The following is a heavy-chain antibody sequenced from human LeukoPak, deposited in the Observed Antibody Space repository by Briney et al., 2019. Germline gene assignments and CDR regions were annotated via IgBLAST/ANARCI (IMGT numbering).Heavy chain of an antibody. V-gene: IGHV3-9*01. J-gene: IGHJ4*02. Sequence: GRSLRLSCAASGFTFDDYAMHWVRQVPGKGLEWVSGISWNSGRKDYADSVKGRFTISRDNANNSLYLQMNSLRAEDTALYHCIKSGNSVLIAAHSPFDYWGQGALVSVSS. CDR3: IKSGNSVLIAAHSPFDY. CDR2: ISWNSGRK. CDR1: GFTFDDYA. D-gene: IGHD2-15*01.